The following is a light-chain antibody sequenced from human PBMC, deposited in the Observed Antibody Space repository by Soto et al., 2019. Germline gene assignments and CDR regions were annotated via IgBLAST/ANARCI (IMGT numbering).Light chain of an antibody. Sequence: QSVLTQPASVSGSLGQSITISCTGTSSDVGRYSLVSLYQQYPGKAPRLMIYQDIERPSGVCNRFSASKSFNTASLTISGLQTEDEANYYCCSYAGGTSVVFGGGTKLTVL. CDR3: CSYAGGTSVV. CDR1: SSDVGRYSL. V-gene: IGLV2-23*01. J-gene: IGLJ2*01. CDR2: QDI.